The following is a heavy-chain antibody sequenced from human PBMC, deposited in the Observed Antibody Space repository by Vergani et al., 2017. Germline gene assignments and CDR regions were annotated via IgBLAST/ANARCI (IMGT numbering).Heavy chain of an antibody. J-gene: IGHJ4*02. Sequence: EVQLVESGGGVVRPGGSLRLSCAASGFTFDDYGMTWVRQAPGKGLEWVSGINWNGGSTGYADSVKGRFTISRDNAKNSLYLQMNSLRAEDTAVYYCARDSLGDYESYYFDYWGQGTLVTVSS. CDR3: ARDSLGDYESYYFDY. CDR2: INWNGGST. V-gene: IGHV3-20*04. CDR1: GFTFDDYG. D-gene: IGHD4-17*01.